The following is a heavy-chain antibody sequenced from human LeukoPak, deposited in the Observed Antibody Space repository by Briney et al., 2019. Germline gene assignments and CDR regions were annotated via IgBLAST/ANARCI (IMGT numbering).Heavy chain of an antibody. CDR3: ARDGTVTAGPFDP. CDR2: IYSGGGT. CDR1: GFTVSSKF. V-gene: IGHV3-53*01. J-gene: IGHJ5*02. Sequence: GGSLRLSCAASGFTVSSKFMGWVRQPPGKGLDWVSIIYSGGGTYYADSVKGRFTISRDNSKNTLYLQMNSLTAEDTAVYYCARDGTVTAGPFDPWGGGTLVTVSS. D-gene: IGHD4-17*01.